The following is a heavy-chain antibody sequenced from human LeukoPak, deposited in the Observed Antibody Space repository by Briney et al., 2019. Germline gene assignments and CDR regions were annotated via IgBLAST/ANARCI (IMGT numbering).Heavy chain of an antibody. J-gene: IGHJ4*02. Sequence: SETLSLTCTVSGGSISSYYWSWIRQPPGKGLEWIGYIYYSGSTNYNPSLKSRVTISVDTSKNQFSLKLSSVTAADTAVYYCVGYNYYGSGSYLDYWGQGTLVTVSS. V-gene: IGHV4-59*01. CDR2: IYYSGST. CDR1: GGSISSYY. CDR3: VGYNYYGSGSYLDY. D-gene: IGHD3-10*01.